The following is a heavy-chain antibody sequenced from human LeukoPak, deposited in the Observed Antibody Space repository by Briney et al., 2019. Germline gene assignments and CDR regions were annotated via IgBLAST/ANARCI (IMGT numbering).Heavy chain of an antibody. CDR3: AGSSSRYYYYFDY. J-gene: IGHJ4*02. Sequence: SETLSLTCTLSSGSICSGAYYCSWTRQHPGMGLEWIGYIYYIGSTYYNPSLKSGVTISVDTSKNQFSLKLSSVTAADTAMYYCAGSSSRYYYYFDYWGQGTLVTVSS. CDR1: SGSICSGAYY. CDR2: IYYIGST. D-gene: IGHD3-22*01. V-gene: IGHV4-31*03.